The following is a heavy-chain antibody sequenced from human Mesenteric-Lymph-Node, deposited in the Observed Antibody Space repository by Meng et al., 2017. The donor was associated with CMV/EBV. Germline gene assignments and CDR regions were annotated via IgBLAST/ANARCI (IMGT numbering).Heavy chain of an antibody. D-gene: IGHD2-2*01. CDR3: ARVVGDIVVVPAARPYYYYGMDV. CDR2: IRYDGSNK. CDR1: GFTFSSYG. Sequence: GGSLRLSCAASGFTFSSYGMHWVRQAPGKGLEWVAFIRYDGSNKYYADSVKGRFTISRDNSKNTLYLQMNSLRAEDTAVYYCARVVGDIVVVPAARPYYYYGMDVWGQGTTVTVSS. V-gene: IGHV3-30*02. J-gene: IGHJ6*02.